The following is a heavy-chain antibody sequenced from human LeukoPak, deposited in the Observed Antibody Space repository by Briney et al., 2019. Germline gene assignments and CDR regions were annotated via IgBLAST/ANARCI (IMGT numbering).Heavy chain of an antibody. Sequence: SETLSLTCAVSGGSVSSGSYYWSWIRQPPGKGLEWIGYIYYSGSTNYNPSLKSRVTISVDTSKNQFSLKLSSVTAADTAVYYCARSVVGYYGMDVWGQGTTVTVSS. CDR3: ARSVVGYYGMDV. CDR2: IYYSGST. J-gene: IGHJ6*02. CDR1: GGSVSSGSYY. V-gene: IGHV4-61*01. D-gene: IGHD2-15*01.